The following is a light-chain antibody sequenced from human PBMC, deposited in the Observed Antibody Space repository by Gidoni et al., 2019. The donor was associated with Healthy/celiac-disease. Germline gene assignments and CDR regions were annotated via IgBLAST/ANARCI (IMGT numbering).Light chain of an antibody. V-gene: IGKV1-5*03. CDR3: QQYNSYSPYT. J-gene: IGKJ2*01. CDR2: KAP. CDR1: QSTSSC. Sequence: DIQVTHSPSTLSASVGERVNITSRASQSTSSCSAWYQQKPGKAPKLLVYKAPSLESGVPSRFSGSGSGTEFTLTIISMQPDDFATYYCQQYNSYSPYTFGQXTKLEIK.